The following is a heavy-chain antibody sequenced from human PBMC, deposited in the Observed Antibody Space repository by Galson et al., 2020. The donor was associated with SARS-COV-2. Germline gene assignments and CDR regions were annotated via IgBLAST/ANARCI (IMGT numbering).Heavy chain of an antibody. CDR3: PRGGGGDIVGGPYASDAFDV. D-gene: IGHD2-15*01. Sequence: VSVKVSCKASGYTFTSNYIHCERHAPGQGLEWMGWINPDSGATNYAQNFQCWVTLTRDTTINTAYMELSRLKSDDTAIYYCPRGGGGDIVGGPYASDAFDVWGQGTMVTVSS. CDR1: GYTFTSNY. CDR2: INPDSGAT. J-gene: IGHJ3*01. V-gene: IGHV1-2*04.